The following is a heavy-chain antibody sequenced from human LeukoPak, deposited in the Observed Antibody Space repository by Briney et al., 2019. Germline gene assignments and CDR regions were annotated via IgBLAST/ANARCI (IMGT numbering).Heavy chain of an antibody. CDR2: TYYRSKWYN. CDR1: GDSVSSNSAA. CDR3: ARGENSSIAARRHDY. D-gene: IGHD6-6*01. V-gene: IGHV6-1*01. J-gene: IGHJ4*02. Sequence: SQTLSLTCAISGDSVSSNSAAWNWIRQSPSRGLEWLGRTYYRSKWYNDYAVSVKSRITINPDTSKNQFSLKLSSVTAADTAVYYCARGENSSIAARRHDYWGQGTLVTVSS.